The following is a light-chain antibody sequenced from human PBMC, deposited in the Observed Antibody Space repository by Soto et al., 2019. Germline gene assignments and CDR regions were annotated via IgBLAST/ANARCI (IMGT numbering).Light chain of an antibody. CDR3: QQYTSYPWT. J-gene: IGKJ1*01. Sequence: IQMTQSPSSLSASVGDRVTITCRASQDIRKDLAWYQQKPGKAPQILIYGASTLQTGVASRFSGSGSATDFTLTISSLQPDDFATYYCQQYTSYPWTFGQGTKVDIK. CDR2: GAS. V-gene: IGKV1-16*01. CDR1: QDIRKD.